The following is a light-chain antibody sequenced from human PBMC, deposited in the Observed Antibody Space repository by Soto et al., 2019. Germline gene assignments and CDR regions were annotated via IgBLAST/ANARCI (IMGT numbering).Light chain of an antibody. CDR1: QDISSW. V-gene: IGKV1-12*01. J-gene: IGKJ3*01. CDR3: QQANIFPFT. Sequence: DIQMTQSPSSVSASVGDSVTITCRASQDISSWLAWYQQKPGRAPMLLIYAASSLESGVPSRFSDSGSGTDFTLTISSLQPEDFATYYCQQANIFPFTFGPGTKVDLK. CDR2: AAS.